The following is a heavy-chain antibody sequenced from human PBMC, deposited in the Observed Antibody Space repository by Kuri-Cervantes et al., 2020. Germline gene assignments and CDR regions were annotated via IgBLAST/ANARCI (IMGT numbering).Heavy chain of an antibody. CDR2: ISTSGTTI. CDR1: GFIFSDYY. Sequence: GGSLRLSCAASGFIFSDYYMSWVRQVPGKGLEWVSYISTSGTTIYYADSVKGRFTISRDNGKNSLYLQIGSLRAEDTAVYYCAKDTRLGYCSGGACYNYNYMDVWGKGTTVTVSS. J-gene: IGHJ6*03. CDR3: AKDTRLGYCSGGACYNYNYMDV. V-gene: IGHV3-11*01. D-gene: IGHD2-15*01.